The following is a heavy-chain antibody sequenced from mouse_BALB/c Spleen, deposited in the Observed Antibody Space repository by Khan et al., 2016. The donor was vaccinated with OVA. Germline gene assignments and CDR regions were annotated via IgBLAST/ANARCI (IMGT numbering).Heavy chain of an antibody. Sequence: EVQLQESGPGLVKPSQSLSLTCTVTGYSITSEYAWNWIRQFPENKLEWMGYINYSGSTRFNPSLKSRTSITRDTSKNQFFLQLNSVTTEDTATYYCTRKDYYDYDPFPYWGQGTLVTVSA. J-gene: IGHJ3*01. V-gene: IGHV3-2*02. CDR3: TRKDYYDYDPFPY. CDR2: INYSGST. D-gene: IGHD2-4*01. CDR1: GYSITSEYA.